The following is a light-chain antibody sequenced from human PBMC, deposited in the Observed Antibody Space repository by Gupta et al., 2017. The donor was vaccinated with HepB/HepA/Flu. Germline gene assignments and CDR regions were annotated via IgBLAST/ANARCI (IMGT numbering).Light chain of an antibody. CDR1: RSNIGDNT. J-gene: IGLJ3*02. Sequence: QSVLTQPPSVSEAPRQRVTISCSGSRSNIGDNTVNWYQQLPGKAPKPLIYYDDLLPSGVSDRFSGSKSGTSASLAISGLQSEDEADYYCAAWDDSLNVLVFGGGTKLTVL. CDR3: AAWDDSLNVLV. CDR2: YDD. V-gene: IGLV1-36*01.